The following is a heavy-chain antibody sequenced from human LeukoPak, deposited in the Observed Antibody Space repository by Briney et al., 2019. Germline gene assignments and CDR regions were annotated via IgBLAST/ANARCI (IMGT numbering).Heavy chain of an antibody. V-gene: IGHV3-64D*09. CDR3: VKVYYYDSSGYYVGGTYFGMDV. CDR2: ISSNGAST. D-gene: IGHD3-22*01. J-gene: IGHJ6*02. CDR1: GFTFSSYA. Sequence: GGSLRLSCAASGFTFSSYAMHWVRQAPGKGLEYVSGISSNGASTYYADSLKDRFTISRDNSKNTVSLQMSGLRAEDTAVYYCVKVYYYDSSGYYVGGTYFGMDVWGQGTTVTVSS.